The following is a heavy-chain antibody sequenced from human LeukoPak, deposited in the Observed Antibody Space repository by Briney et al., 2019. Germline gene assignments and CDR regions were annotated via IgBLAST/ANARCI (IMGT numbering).Heavy chain of an antibody. Sequence: GGSLRLSCAASGFTFSSSGMHWVRQAPGKGLEWVAFIRYDGSNKYYADSVKGRFTISRDNSKNTLYLQMNSLRAEDTAVYYCAKDTTPPKAELDPWGQGTLVTVSS. J-gene: IGHJ5*02. D-gene: IGHD1-14*01. CDR1: GFTFSSSG. CDR2: IRYDGSNK. V-gene: IGHV3-30*02. CDR3: AKDTTPPKAELDP.